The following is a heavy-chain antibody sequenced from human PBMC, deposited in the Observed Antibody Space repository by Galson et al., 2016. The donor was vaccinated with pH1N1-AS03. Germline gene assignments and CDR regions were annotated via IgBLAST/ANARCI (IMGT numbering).Heavy chain of an antibody. J-gene: IGHJ4*02. CDR3: ARGWHRSGSFDS. Sequence: CAISWDSVSSNTPAWNWIRQSPSRGLEWLGRTFYNSKWDYYYVISVKSRITVNPDTSKNQFSLQLNSVTPEDTAVYYCARGWHRSGSFDSWGQGTLVTVSS. CDR1: WDSVSSNTPA. CDR2: TFYNSKWDY. D-gene: IGHD1-14*01. V-gene: IGHV6-1*01.